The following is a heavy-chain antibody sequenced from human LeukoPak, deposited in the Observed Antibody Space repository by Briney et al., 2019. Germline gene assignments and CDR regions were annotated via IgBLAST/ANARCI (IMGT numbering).Heavy chain of an antibody. CDR2: IYYSGST. J-gene: IGHJ4*02. CDR3: ARGKPYGYSSDKRDY. Sequence: PSETLSLTCTVSGGSISSNNHYWGWIRQPPGKGLEWIGSIYYSGSTYYNPSLKSRVTISVDTSKNQFSLKLSSVTAADTAVYYCARGKPYGYSSDKRDYWGQGTLVTVSS. V-gene: IGHV4-39*07. D-gene: IGHD6-19*01. CDR1: GGSISSNNHY.